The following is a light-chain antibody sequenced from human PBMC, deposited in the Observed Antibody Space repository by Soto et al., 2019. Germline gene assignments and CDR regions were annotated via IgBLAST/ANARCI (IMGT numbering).Light chain of an antibody. CDR2: DTT. Sequence: QSVLTQPPSVTGAPGQRVTISCTGSHSDIGAGYGVHWYQQFPQSAPKLLIYDTTNRPSGVPDRFSGSRSGTSASLAITGLQAEDEADYYCQSFDSSRIGLLFGGGTQLTVL. CDR1: HSDIGAGYG. CDR3: QSFDSSRIGLL. J-gene: IGLJ2*01. V-gene: IGLV1-40*01.